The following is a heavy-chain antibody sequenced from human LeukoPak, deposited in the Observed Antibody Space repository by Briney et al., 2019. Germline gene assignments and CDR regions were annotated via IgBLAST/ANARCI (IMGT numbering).Heavy chain of an antibody. Sequence: PSETLSLTCTVSGGSLSSGSYSWSWIRQPPGKGLEWIGYIYYSGGTNYSPSLKSRVTISVDTSKNQFSLKLSSVTAADTAVYYCARVVFCSGGSCYYYFDYWGQGTLVTVSS. CDR1: GGSLSSGSYS. D-gene: IGHD2-15*01. CDR2: IYYSGGT. CDR3: ARVVFCSGGSCYYYFDY. J-gene: IGHJ4*02. V-gene: IGHV4-61*01.